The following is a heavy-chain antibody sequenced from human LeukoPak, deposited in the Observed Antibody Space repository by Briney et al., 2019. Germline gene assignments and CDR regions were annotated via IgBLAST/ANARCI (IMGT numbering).Heavy chain of an antibody. V-gene: IGHV4-34*01. D-gene: IGHD6-13*01. CDR1: GGSFSGYY. Sequence: SETLSLTCAVYGGSFSGYYWSWIRQPPGKGLEWIGEINHSGSTNYNPSLKSRVTISVDTSKNQFSLKLSSVTAADTAVYYCTRHVPIPAAGSWFDPWGQGTLVTVSS. CDR2: INHSGST. CDR3: TRHVPIPAAGSWFDP. J-gene: IGHJ5*02.